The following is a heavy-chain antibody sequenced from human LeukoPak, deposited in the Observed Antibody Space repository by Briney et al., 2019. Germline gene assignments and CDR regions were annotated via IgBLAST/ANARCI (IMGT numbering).Heavy chain of an antibody. V-gene: IGHV3-30*04. D-gene: IGHD3-22*01. J-gene: IGHJ4*02. Sequence: PGRSLRLSCAASGFSFSNYAMHWVRQAPGKGLGWVAVISYNGNNKYYADSVKGRFTISRDKSKNTLYLQLNSLRAEDTAVYYCARGQFRLSDYDSSAFDYWGQGTLVTVSS. CDR1: GFSFSNYA. CDR3: ARGQFRLSDYDSSAFDY. CDR2: ISYNGNNK.